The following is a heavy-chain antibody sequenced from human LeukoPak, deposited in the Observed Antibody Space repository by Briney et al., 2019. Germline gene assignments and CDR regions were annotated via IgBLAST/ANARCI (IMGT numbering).Heavy chain of an antibody. V-gene: IGHV3-23*01. Sequence: GGSLRLSCAASGCRFSSYAMRWVRQAPGKGLGWVSSISGSGGSTHYADFVKGRFTISRDNSNDVVYLQMHNLGAEDTAVYYCANGGGTYEMDYWGQGTLVTVSS. CDR2: ISGSGGST. D-gene: IGHD2-15*01. J-gene: IGHJ4*02. CDR1: GCRFSSYA. CDR3: ANGGGTYEMDY.